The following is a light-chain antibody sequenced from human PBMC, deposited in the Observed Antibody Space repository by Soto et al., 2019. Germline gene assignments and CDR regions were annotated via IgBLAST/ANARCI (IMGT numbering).Light chain of an antibody. CDR3: QQYYSTPDT. J-gene: IGKJ3*01. CDR1: QSVLYSSNNKNY. V-gene: IGKV4-1*01. Sequence: DIVMTQSPDSLAVSLGERATINCKSSQSVLYSSNNKNYLAWYQQKPGQPPKLLIYWASTRESGVPDQFSGSGSGTDFTLTISSLQAEDVAVYYCQQYYSTPDTFGPGTKVDIK. CDR2: WAS.